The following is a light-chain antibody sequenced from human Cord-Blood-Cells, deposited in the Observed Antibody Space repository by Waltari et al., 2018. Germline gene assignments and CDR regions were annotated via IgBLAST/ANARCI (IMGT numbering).Light chain of an antibody. J-gene: IGKJ2*03. CDR2: AAS. V-gene: IGKV1-12*01. CDR1: QGISSW. Sequence: DIQLTQLPSSVSASVADRVTITCRTSQGISSWLAWYQQKPGNAPKLLLYAASSLQSGVPSRFSGSGAGTDFTLTISSLQPEDFATYYCQQANSFPYSFGQGTKLEIK. CDR3: QQANSFPYS.